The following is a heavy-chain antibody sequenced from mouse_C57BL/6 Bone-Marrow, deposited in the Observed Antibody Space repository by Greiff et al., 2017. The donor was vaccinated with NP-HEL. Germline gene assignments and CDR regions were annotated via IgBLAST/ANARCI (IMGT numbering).Heavy chain of an antibody. CDR1: GFNIKDDY. V-gene: IGHV14-4*01. J-gene: IGHJ4*01. CDR3: TDYYGSSYGAMDY. D-gene: IGHD1-1*01. CDR2: IDPENGDT. Sequence: EVQRVESGAELVRPGASVKLSCTASGFNIKDDYMHWVKQRPEQGLEWIGWIDPENGDTEYASKFQGKATITADTSSNTAYLQLSSLTSEDTAVYYCTDYYGSSYGAMDYWGQGTSVTVSS.